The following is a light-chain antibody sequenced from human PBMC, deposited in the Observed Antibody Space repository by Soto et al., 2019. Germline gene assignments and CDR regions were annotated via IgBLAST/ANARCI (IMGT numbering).Light chain of an antibody. Sequence: DIQMTQSPSTLSASVGDRVTITCRASQTISSWLAWYQQKPGKAPKLLIYKASSLESGVPSRFSGSGSGTEFTLTISSLQPDDFATYYFPQYNDYSTFGQGTKVEIK. CDR1: QTISSW. CDR2: KAS. V-gene: IGKV1-5*03. CDR3: PQYNDYST. J-gene: IGKJ1*01.